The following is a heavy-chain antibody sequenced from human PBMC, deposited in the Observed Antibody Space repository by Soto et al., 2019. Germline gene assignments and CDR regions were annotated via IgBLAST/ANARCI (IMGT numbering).Heavy chain of an antibody. V-gene: IGHV4-30-2*05. CDR3: VRKPHRPLAGDD. Sequence: TLSFTCAVPGGSITRGGYSWSWFRKPPGKGLEWIGYIYHSGSTYYNPSLKSRVTISVDTSKNLFSLSLTSVTAADTAIYYCVRKPHRPLAGDDWGPGTLVNVSS. CDR2: IYHSGST. CDR1: GGSITRGGYS. J-gene: IGHJ4*02.